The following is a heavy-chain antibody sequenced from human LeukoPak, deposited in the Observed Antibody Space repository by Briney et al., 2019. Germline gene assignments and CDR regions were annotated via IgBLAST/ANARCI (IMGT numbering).Heavy chain of an antibody. CDR1: GGSISSGDYY. J-gene: IGHJ6*04. CDR3: AREVRMVRGVTPPPYGMDV. Sequence: PSKTLSLTCTVSGGSISSGDYYWSWIRQPPGKGLEWIGYICYSGSTYYNPSLKSRVTISVDTSKNQFSLKLSSVTAADTAVYYCAREVRMVRGVTPPPYGMDVWGKGTTVTVSS. CDR2: ICYSGST. V-gene: IGHV4-30-4*01. D-gene: IGHD3-10*01.